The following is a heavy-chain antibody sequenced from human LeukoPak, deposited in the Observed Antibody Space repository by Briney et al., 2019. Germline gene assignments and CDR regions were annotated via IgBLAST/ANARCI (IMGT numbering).Heavy chain of an antibody. V-gene: IGHV1-46*01. J-gene: IGHJ4*02. CDR1: GYTFTNYY. CDR2: INPSGGST. CDR3: ARAPHHDY. Sequence: ASVKVSCKASGYTFTNYYMHWVRQAPGQGPEWMGIINPSGGSTTYAQKFQGRVTMTRDTSTSTVYMGLSSLRSEDTAVYYCARAPHHDYWGQGTLVTVSS.